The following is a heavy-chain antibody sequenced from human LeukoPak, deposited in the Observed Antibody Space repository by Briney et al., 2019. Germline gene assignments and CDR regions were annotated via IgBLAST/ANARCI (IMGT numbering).Heavy chain of an antibody. CDR3: ARGPGVMTAVTIYYFAY. J-gene: IGHJ4*02. D-gene: IGHD3-3*01. CDR1: GESFSGHY. CDR2: VNHSGAT. Sequence: SETLSLTCAVYGESFSGHYWSWIRQPPGKGPEWIGEVNHSGATTYTPSLKSRVTISVDTSKNQFALNLRSVTAADTATYYCARGPGVMTAVTIYYFAYWGQGTLVTVSS. V-gene: IGHV4-34*01.